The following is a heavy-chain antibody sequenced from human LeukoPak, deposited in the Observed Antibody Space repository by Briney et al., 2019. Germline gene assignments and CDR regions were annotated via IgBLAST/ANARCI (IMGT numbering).Heavy chain of an antibody. CDR3: ARGGPEYLSDY. V-gene: IGHV3-23*01. CDR2: ISGSGSST. J-gene: IGHJ4*02. D-gene: IGHD2-2*02. CDR1: GFTFSSYA. Sequence: GGSLRLSCAASGFTFSSYAMTWVRQAPGKGLEWVSAISGSGSSTYYADSVKGRFTISRDNSKNTLYLQMNSLRAEDTAVYYCARGGPEYLSDYWGQGTLVTVSS.